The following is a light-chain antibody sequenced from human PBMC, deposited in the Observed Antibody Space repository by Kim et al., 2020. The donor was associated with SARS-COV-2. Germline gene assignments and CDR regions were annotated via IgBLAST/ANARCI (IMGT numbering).Light chain of an antibody. V-gene: IGKV1-27*01. CDR2: AAS. Sequence: DIQMTQSPSSLSASVGDRVTITCRASQDIANSLAWYQQKPGKVPQVLIYAASTLQSGVPSRFSGSGSGTEFTLTIGSLQTEDVATYYCQKYNSAPWTFGQGTKVDIK. CDR1: QDIANS. CDR3: QKYNSAPWT. J-gene: IGKJ1*01.